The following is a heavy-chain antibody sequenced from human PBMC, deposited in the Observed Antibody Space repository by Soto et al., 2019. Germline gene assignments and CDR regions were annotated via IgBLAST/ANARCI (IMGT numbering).Heavy chain of an antibody. J-gene: IGHJ4*02. V-gene: IGHV3-23*01. D-gene: IGHD2-15*01. CDR1: GFTFSSYA. CDR3: AKRGLRYCSGGSCYDYFDY. Sequence: GGSLRLSCAASGFTFSSYAMSWVRQAPGKGLEWVSAISGSGGSTYYADSVKGRFTISRDNSKNTLYLQMNSLRAEDTAVYYCAKRGLRYCSGGSCYDYFDYWGQGTLVTVSS. CDR2: ISGSGGST.